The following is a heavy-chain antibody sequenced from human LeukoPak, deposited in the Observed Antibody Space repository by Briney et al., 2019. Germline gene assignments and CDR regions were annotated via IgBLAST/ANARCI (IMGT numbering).Heavy chain of an antibody. CDR2: IIPILGIA. Sequence: SVKVSCKASGGTFSSYAISWVRQAPGQGLEWMGRIIPILGIANYAQKFQGRVTMTRNTSISTAYMELSSLRSEDTAVYYCARARNVQRPHFDYWGQGTLVTVSS. CDR3: ARARNVQRPHFDY. CDR1: GGTFSSYA. J-gene: IGHJ4*02. V-gene: IGHV1-69*04. D-gene: IGHD6-25*01.